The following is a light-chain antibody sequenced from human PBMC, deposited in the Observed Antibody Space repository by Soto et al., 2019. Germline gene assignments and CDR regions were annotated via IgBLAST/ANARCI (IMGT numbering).Light chain of an antibody. CDR1: QGIRNF. J-gene: IGKJ4*01. CDR2: AAS. CDR3: QHLSSYPRALA. V-gene: IGKV1-9*01. Sequence: DIQLTQSPSFLSASVGDRVNITCRASQGIRNFLAWYQQKLGKAPKLLIYAASTLESGVSLRFSGSGSGTEFILTITNLQPEDFASYYCQHLSSYPRALAFGGGTKVEI.